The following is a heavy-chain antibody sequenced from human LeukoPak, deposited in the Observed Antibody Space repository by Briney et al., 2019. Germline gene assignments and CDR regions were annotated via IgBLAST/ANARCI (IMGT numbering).Heavy chain of an antibody. V-gene: IGHV1-69*13. D-gene: IGHD3-22*01. J-gene: IGHJ4*02. CDR2: IIPIFGTA. CDR3: ARGYYYDSSALGYDY. Sequence: ASVKVSCKASGYTFTSYGISWVRQAPGQGLEWMGGIIPIFGTANYAQKFQGRVTITADESTSTAYMELSSLRSEDTAVYYCARGYYYDSSALGYDYWGQGTLVTVSS. CDR1: GYTFTSYG.